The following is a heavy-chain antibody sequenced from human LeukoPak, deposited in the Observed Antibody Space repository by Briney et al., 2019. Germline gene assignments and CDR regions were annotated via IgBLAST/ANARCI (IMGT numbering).Heavy chain of an antibody. J-gene: IGHJ4*02. Sequence: VASVKVSCKASGYTFTIYDINWVRQAPGQGVEWMGWISAYNGNTKYAQKLQGRVTITTDTSTSTAYMELRSLRSDDTAVYYCARDMGSSGWYDYWGQGTLVTVSS. CDR2: ISAYNGNT. D-gene: IGHD6-19*01. CDR1: GYTFTIYD. CDR3: ARDMGSSGWYDY. V-gene: IGHV1-18*01.